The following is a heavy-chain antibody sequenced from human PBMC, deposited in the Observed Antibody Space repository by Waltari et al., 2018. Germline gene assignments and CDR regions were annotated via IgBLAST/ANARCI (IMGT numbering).Heavy chain of an antibody. CDR3: ARPFYYDSSVPGY. Sequence: QVQLVQSGAEVQKPGASVKVSCKASGYTFTGYYMHWVRQAPGQGLEWMGRINPNSGGTNYAQKFQGRVTMTRDMSSSTAYMELSRLRSDDTAVYYCARPFYYDSSVPGYWGQGTLVTVSS. CDR2: INPNSGGT. D-gene: IGHD3-22*01. V-gene: IGHV1-2*06. J-gene: IGHJ4*02. CDR1: GYTFTGYY.